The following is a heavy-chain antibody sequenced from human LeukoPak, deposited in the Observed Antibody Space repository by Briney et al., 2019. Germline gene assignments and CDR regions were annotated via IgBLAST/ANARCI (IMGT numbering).Heavy chain of an antibody. CDR3: AKGCSNGGSCYVLDY. Sequence: GGSLRLSCAASRFTFISYGLHWVRQAPGKGLEWVAVVSDDGRHTHYADSAKGRFAISRDNSTSTLYLQMNSLRVEDTAVYYCAKGCSNGGSCYVLDYWGQGTLVTVSS. V-gene: IGHV3-30*18. J-gene: IGHJ4*02. D-gene: IGHD2-15*01. CDR2: VSDDGRHT. CDR1: RFTFISYG.